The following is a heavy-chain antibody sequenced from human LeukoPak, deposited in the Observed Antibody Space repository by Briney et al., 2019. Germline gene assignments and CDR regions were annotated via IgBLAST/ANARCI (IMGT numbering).Heavy chain of an antibody. CDR2: IKGDGSAK. J-gene: IGHJ3*02. V-gene: IGHV3-7*01. Sequence: AGGSLRLSFAASGFAVSDSWMTWIRQAPGKGLECVAFIKGDGSAKKYVDSVKGRFTISRDNAKNSLFLKMNNLRAEDRAVYYCSRDRGWIQHDIWGQGTMVTVSS. CDR3: SRDRGWIQHDI. D-gene: IGHD5-18*01. CDR1: GFAVSDSW.